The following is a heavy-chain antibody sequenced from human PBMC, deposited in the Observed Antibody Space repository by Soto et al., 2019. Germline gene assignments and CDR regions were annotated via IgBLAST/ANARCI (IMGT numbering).Heavy chain of an antibody. CDR3: VGGWHGFDP. Sequence: QVQLQESGPGLVKPSETLSLTCTVSGGSISSYYWSWIRQPPGKGLEWIGYIYYSGSTNYNPSLKSRITISVDTSKNQFSQKLSSGTAADTAVYYCVGGWHGFDPWGQGTLVTVSS. D-gene: IGHD3-16*01. V-gene: IGHV4-59*08. CDR2: IYYSGST. CDR1: GGSISSYY. J-gene: IGHJ5*02.